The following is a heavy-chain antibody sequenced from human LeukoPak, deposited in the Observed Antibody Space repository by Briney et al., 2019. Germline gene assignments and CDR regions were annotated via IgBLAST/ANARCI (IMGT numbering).Heavy chain of an antibody. V-gene: IGHV3-21*01. J-gene: IGHJ4*02. CDR1: GFTFSSYS. Sequence: GGSLRLSCAVSGFTFSSYSMNWVRQAPGKGLEWVSSISSSSSYIYYADSVKGRFTISRDNAKNSLYLQMNSLRAEDTAVYYCARDYSSPGNFDYWGQGTLVTVSS. D-gene: IGHD6-13*01. CDR2: ISSSSSYI. CDR3: ARDYSSPGNFDY.